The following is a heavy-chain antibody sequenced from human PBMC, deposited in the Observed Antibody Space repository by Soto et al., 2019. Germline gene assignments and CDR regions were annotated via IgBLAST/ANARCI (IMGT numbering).Heavy chain of an antibody. J-gene: IGHJ4*02. D-gene: IGHD1-1*01. Sequence: QVQLQESGPGLVKPSQTLSLTCTVSGGSINSDAYCWSWIRQPPGQGLEWIGHTYYSGRTDYNPSLESRVTISIDTSKNQFSLNLSSMSVADTAVYFCARYRDNSPDYFDCWGQGTLVTVSS. CDR1: GGSINSDAYC. CDR2: TYYSGRT. CDR3: ARYRDNSPDYFDC. V-gene: IGHV4-30-4*01.